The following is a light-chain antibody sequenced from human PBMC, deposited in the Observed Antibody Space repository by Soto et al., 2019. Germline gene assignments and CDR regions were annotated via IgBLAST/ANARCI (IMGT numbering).Light chain of an antibody. V-gene: IGKV1-39*01. CDR2: APS. CDR1: QSISSY. Sequence: DIQMTQSPSSLSASVGDRVTITCRASQSISSYLNWYQQKPGKAPKLLIYAPSSLQSGVPSRFSGSGSGTDFTLTISSLQPEDFATYYCQQSYSTPLITFGQGTRLEIK. CDR3: QQSYSTPLIT. J-gene: IGKJ5*01.